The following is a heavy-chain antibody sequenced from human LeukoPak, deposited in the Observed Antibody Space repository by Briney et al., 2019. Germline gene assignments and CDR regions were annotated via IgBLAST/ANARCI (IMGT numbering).Heavy chain of an antibody. CDR1: GYTFTGYY. Sequence: ASVKVSCKASGYTFTGYYMHWVRQAPGQGLEWMGWISPNSGGTNYAQKFQGRVTMTRDTSISTAYMELSRLRSDDTAVYYCARAARITIFGVVIITLDYWGQGTLVTVSS. CDR2: ISPNSGGT. V-gene: IGHV1-2*02. D-gene: IGHD3-3*01. J-gene: IGHJ4*02. CDR3: ARAARITIFGVVIITLDY.